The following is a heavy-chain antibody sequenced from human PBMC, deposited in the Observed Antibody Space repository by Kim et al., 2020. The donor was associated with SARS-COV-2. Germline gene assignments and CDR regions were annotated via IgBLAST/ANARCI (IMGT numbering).Heavy chain of an antibody. D-gene: IGHD6-19*01. V-gene: IGHV4-59*13. J-gene: IGHJ4*02. CDR1: GGSISNYY. CDR2: FYYSGNT. CDR3: ARGTLAGYSSGWYYFDY. Sequence: SETLSLTCTVSGGSISNYYWSWIRQPPGKGLEWIGYFYYSGNTNYNPSLKSRVIISVDMSKNQISLEVSSVTAADTAVYYCARGTLAGYSSGWYYFDYWGQGTLVTVSS.